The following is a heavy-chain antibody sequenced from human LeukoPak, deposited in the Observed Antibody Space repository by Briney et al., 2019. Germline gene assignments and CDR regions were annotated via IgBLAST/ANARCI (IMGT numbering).Heavy chain of an antibody. CDR2: IYYSGST. V-gene: IGHV4-59*08. CDR3: ARSDYYYYFGMDV. CDR1: GSSISSYY. Sequence: SETLSLTCTASGSSISSYYWSWIRQPPGKGLEWIGYIYYSGSTNYNPSLKSRVTISVDTSKNQFSLKLSSVTAADTAVYYCARSDYYYYFGMDVWGQGTTVTVSS. J-gene: IGHJ6*02.